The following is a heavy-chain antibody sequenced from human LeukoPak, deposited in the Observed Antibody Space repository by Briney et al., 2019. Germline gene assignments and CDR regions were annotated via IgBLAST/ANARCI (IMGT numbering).Heavy chain of an antibody. D-gene: IGHD6-19*01. Sequence: GGSLRLSCAASGFTFSSYSMNWVRQAPGKGLEWVSSISSSSSYIYYADSVKGRFTISRDNSKNTLYLQMNSLRAEDTAVYYCAKDLMRYSSGWYFFFAYWGQGTLVTVSS. CDR1: GFTFSSYS. V-gene: IGHV3-21*04. CDR3: AKDLMRYSSGWYFFFAY. CDR2: ISSSSSYI. J-gene: IGHJ4*02.